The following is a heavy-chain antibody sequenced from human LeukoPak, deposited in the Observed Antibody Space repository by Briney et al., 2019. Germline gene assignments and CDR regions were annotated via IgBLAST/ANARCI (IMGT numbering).Heavy chain of an antibody. CDR1: GFTFHDYA. D-gene: IGHD3-22*01. J-gene: IGHJ4*02. Sequence: PGGSLRPSCAASGFTFHDYAMHWVRQAPGKGLEWVSGITWNSGSIGYADSVKGRFTISRDNAKNSLYLQMNSLRAEDTALYYCAKDMSYDSGGYALGYWGQGTLVTVSS. CDR2: ITWNSGSI. CDR3: AKDMSYDSGGYALGY. V-gene: IGHV3-9*01.